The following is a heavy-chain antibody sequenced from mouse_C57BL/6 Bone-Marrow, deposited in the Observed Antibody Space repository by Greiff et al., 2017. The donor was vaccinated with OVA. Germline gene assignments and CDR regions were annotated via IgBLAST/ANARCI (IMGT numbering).Heavy chain of an antibody. J-gene: IGHJ2*01. CDR3: TRGYYFDY. CDR1: GYTFTSYT. CDR2: IDPTNDYT. Sequence: QVQLQQSGAELARPGASVKMSCKASGYTFTSYTIHWVKQMPGQGLEWIGYIDPTNDYTNYNQKFKGKATLTADKSSSTAYMQLSSLTSEDSAVYYCTRGYYFDYWGQGTTLTVSS. V-gene: IGHV1-4*01.